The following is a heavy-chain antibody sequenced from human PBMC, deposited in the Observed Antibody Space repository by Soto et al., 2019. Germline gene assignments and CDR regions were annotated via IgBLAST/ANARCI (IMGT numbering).Heavy chain of an antibody. V-gene: IGHV3-48*03. J-gene: IGHJ3*01. CDR2: ISRSGTPI. CDR3: ARDPPYYDILTGYHEEDAFDV. D-gene: IGHD3-9*01. Sequence: GGSLRLSCAASGFTFRSFDMTWVRQAPGKGLEWVSYISRSGTPIYYADSVKGRFTISRDNAKSSLHLQMNSLRAEDTALYYCARDPPYYDILTGYHEEDAFDVWGQGTMVTVSS. CDR1: GFTFRSFD.